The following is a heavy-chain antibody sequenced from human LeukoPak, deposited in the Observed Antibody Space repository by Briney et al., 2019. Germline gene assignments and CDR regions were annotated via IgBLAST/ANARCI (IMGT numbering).Heavy chain of an antibody. CDR3: ATSQFGELYDAFDI. CDR2: IIPILGIA. J-gene: IGHJ3*02. D-gene: IGHD3-10*01. Sequence: ASVKVSCKASGGTFSSYAISWVRQAPGQGLEWMGRIIPILGIANYAQKFQGRVTITADKSTSTAYMELSSLRSEDTAVYYCATSQFGELYDAFDIWGQGTMVTVSS. V-gene: IGHV1-69*04. CDR1: GGTFSSYA.